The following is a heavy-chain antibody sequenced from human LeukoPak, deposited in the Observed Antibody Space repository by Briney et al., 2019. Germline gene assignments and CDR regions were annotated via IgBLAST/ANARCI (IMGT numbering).Heavy chain of an antibody. V-gene: IGHV4-59*01. CDR2: IYYSGST. J-gene: IGHJ3*02. D-gene: IGHD3-22*01. CDR1: GGSISSYY. Sequence: SETLSLTCTVSGGSISSYYWSWIRQPPGKGLEWIGYIYYSGSTNYHPSLKSRVTISVDTSKNQFSLKLSSVTAADTAVYYCARVSTMIVTSAFDIWGQGTMVTVSS. CDR3: ARVSTMIVTSAFDI.